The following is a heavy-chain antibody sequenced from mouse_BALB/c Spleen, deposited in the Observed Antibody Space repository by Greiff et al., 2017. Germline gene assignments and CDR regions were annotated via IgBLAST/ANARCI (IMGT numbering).Heavy chain of an antibody. D-gene: IGHD3-2*01. J-gene: IGHJ4*01. CDR1: GFSLTGYG. CDR2: IWGDGST. CDR3: AREDSSGYVDYYAMDY. V-gene: IGHV2-6-7*01. Sequence: VQGVESGPGLVAPSQSLSITCTVSGFSLTGYGVNWVRQPPGKGLEWLGMIWGDGSTDYNSALKSRLSISKDNSKSQVFLKMNSLQTDDTARYYCAREDSSGYVDYYAMDYWGQGTSVTVSS.